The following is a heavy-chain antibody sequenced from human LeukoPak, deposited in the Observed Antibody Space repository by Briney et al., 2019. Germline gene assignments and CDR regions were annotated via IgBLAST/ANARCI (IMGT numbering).Heavy chain of an antibody. CDR1: GGSISSGSFS. D-gene: IGHD2-15*01. Sequence: SQTLSLTCAVSGGSISSGSFSWPWIRQPPGKGLEWIGYIYHSGSTYYNPSLKSRVTISVDTSKNQFSLKLNSVTAADTAVYYCAREGYCSGGTCYESVWGQGTTVTVSS. J-gene: IGHJ6*02. CDR2: IYHSGST. CDR3: AREGYCSGGTCYESV. V-gene: IGHV4-30-2*01.